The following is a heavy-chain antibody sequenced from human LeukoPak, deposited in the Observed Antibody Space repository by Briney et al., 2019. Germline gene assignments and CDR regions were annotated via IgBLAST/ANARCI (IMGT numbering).Heavy chain of an antibody. D-gene: IGHD2-15*01. CDR3: ARSPPRMGY. J-gene: IGHJ4*02. CDR1: GYSISSGYY. CDR2: IYHSGST. V-gene: IGHV4-38-2*02. Sequence: PSETLSLTCTVSGYSISSGYYWGWIRQPPGKGLEWIGSIYHSGSTYYNPSLKSRVTISVDRSKNQFSLKLSSVTAADTAVYYCARSPPRMGYWGQGTLVTVSS.